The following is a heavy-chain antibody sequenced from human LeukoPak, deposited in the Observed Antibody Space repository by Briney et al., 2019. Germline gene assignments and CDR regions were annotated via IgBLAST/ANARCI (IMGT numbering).Heavy chain of an antibody. D-gene: IGHD3-3*01. V-gene: IGHV3-74*01. Sequence: GGSLRLSCAASGFTFSSYSMNWVRQAPGKGLVWVSRINSDGSTTNYADSVKGRFTISRDNAKNTLYLQMNSLRAEDTAVYYCARDAFGGDKSPFWGQGTLVTVSS. CDR2: INSDGSTT. CDR1: GFTFSSYS. J-gene: IGHJ4*02. CDR3: ARDAFGGDKSPF.